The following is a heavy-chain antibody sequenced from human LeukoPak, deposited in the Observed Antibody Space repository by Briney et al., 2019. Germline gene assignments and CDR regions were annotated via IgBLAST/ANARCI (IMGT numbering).Heavy chain of an antibody. Sequence: EASVKVSCKASGGTFSSYAISWVRQAPGQGLEWMGGIIPIFGTANYAQKFQGRVTSTADESTSTAYMELSSLRSEDTAVYYCARDLGCSSTSCYISIGDAFDIWGQGTMVTVPS. D-gene: IGHD2-2*02. CDR2: IIPIFGTA. CDR3: ARDLGCSSTSCYISIGDAFDI. J-gene: IGHJ3*02. CDR1: GGTFSSYA. V-gene: IGHV1-69*13.